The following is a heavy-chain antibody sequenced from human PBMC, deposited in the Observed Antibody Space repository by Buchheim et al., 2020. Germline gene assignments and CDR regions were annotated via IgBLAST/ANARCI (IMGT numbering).Heavy chain of an antibody. J-gene: IGHJ6*04. V-gene: IGHV3-48*02. Sequence: EVQLLESGGGLVQPGGSLRLSCAASGFTVSSNYMNWVRQAPGKGLEWISYISGSGGTIFYADSVKGRFTISRDNARNSLYLQMNSLRDEDTAVYYCARDGGYCSSTSCFMGVWGTGTT. CDR3: ARDGGYCSSTSCFMGV. D-gene: IGHD2-2*01. CDR2: ISGSGGTI. CDR1: GFTVSSNY.